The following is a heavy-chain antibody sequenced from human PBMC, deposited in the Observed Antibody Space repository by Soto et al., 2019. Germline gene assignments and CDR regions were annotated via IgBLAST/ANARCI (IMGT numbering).Heavy chain of an antibody. CDR1: GGSISSYY. CDR3: ARETSDSFLDY. V-gene: IGHV4-59*01. D-gene: IGHD2-21*02. CDR2: IYYSGST. Sequence: SSETLSLTCTVSGGSISSYYWSWIRQPPGKGLEWIGYIYYSGSTNYNPSLKGRVTISVDTSKNQFSLKLSSVTAADTAVYYCARETSDSFLDYWGQGTLVTVSS. J-gene: IGHJ4*02.